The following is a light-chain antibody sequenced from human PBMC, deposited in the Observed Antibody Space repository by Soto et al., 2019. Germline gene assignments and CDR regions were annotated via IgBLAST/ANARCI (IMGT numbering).Light chain of an antibody. CDR1: QSVSNN. J-gene: IGKJ1*01. Sequence: EIVMTQSPATLSVSPGESATLSCRASQSVSNNLAWYQQKPGQTPRLLIYGASTRATGFPARSSGSGSGTEFTLTISSLQSEDFAVYYCQQYNNWPPTWTFGQGTRWIS. CDR3: QQYNNWPPTWT. CDR2: GAS. V-gene: IGKV3-15*01.